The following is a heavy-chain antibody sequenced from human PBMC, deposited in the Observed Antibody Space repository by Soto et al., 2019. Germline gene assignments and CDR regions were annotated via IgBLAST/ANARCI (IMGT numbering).Heavy chain of an antibody. J-gene: IGHJ4*02. V-gene: IGHV4-30-4*01. Sequence: SETLSLTCTVSGDSVSSVGFHWAWLRRPPGKGLEWIGYIYNGGSTYYRPSLESRMHMSMDANRNHYSLRLTSVTAADTAVYFCARAPVGLDTISYFDYWGQGKLVTVSS. CDR1: GDSVSSVGFH. CDR3: ARAPVGLDTISYFDY. D-gene: IGHD3-3*01. CDR2: IYNGGST.